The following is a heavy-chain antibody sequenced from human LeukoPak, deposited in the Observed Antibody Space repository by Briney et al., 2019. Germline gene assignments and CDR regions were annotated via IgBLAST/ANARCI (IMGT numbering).Heavy chain of an antibody. Sequence: VGSLRLSCAASGFTFSSYWMSWVRQAPGKGLVWVANVKQDGSERYYVGSVRGRFTISRDNAKNSLYLQMNSLRAEDTAVYYCAREGAYYLDSWGQGTLVAVSS. CDR3: AREGAYYLDS. J-gene: IGHJ4*02. V-gene: IGHV3-7*01. CDR2: VKQDGSER. CDR1: GFTFSSYW. D-gene: IGHD4/OR15-4a*01.